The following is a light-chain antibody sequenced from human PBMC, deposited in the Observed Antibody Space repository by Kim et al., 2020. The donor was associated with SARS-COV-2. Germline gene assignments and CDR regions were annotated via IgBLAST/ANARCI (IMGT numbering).Light chain of an antibody. CDR3: QSYDSSKDCV. Sequence: KSLTILSCPSRDSIARNYWHWYQQRPGCAPSTVFYADNERPPCVPDRFSGSICSSYNTASLTSSGLLTEDEADYYCQSYDSSKDCVFGGGTQLTVL. CDR2: ADN. J-gene: IGLJ3*02. V-gene: IGLV6-57*03. CDR1: RDSIARNY.